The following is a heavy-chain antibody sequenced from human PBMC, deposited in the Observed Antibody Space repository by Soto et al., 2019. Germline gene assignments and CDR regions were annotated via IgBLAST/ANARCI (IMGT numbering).Heavy chain of an antibody. D-gene: IGHD6-19*01. CDR2: IWYDGSNK. CDR1: GFTFSSYG. J-gene: IGHJ4*02. V-gene: IGHV3-33*01. Sequence: GGTLRLSCAASGFTFSSYGMHWVRQAPGKGLEWVAIIWYDGSNKYYADSVKGRFTISRDNAKNSLYMELNNLRVDDTAVYYCARDLGWAFDYWGRGTLVTVSS. CDR3: ARDLGWAFDY.